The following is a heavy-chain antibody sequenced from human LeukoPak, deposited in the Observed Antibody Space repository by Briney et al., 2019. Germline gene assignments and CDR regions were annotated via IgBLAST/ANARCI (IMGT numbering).Heavy chain of an antibody. CDR1: GFTFSDYY. Sequence: GGSLRLSCAASGFTFSDYYMSRIRQAPGKGLEWVSYISSSGSTIYYADSVKGRFTISRDNAKNSLYLQMNSLRAEDTAVYYCARDTITMVRGVIAHWGQGTLVTVSS. CDR2: ISSSGSTI. J-gene: IGHJ4*02. V-gene: IGHV3-11*04. D-gene: IGHD3-10*01. CDR3: ARDTITMVRGVIAH.